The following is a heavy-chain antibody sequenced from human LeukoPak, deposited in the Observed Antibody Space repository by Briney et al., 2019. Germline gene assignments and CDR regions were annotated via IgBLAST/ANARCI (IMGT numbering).Heavy chain of an antibody. J-gene: IGHJ4*02. CDR1: GFTFSSYW. CDR3: VVAGFWSGSTPDY. CDR2: INSDGSST. D-gene: IGHD3-3*01. V-gene: IGHV3-74*01. Sequence: GGSLRLSCAASGFTFSSYWMHWVRQAPGKGLVWVSRINSDGSSTSYADSVKGRFTISRDNAKNTLYLQMNSLRAEDTAVYYCVVAGFWSGSTPDYWGQGTLVTVSS.